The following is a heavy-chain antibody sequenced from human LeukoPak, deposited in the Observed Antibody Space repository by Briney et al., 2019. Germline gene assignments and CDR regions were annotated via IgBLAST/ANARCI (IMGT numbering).Heavy chain of an antibody. Sequence: ASVKVSCKASGYTFTSYYLHWVRQAPGQGLEWMGIINPSGDSTAYAQRFQDRITMTRDTSTSTVYMELSSLRSEDTAVYYCVSIGRHLDPFDYWGQGTLVTVSS. V-gene: IGHV1-46*01. J-gene: IGHJ4*02. CDR1: GYTFTSYY. D-gene: IGHD2-21*01. CDR3: VSIGRHLDPFDY. CDR2: INPSGDST.